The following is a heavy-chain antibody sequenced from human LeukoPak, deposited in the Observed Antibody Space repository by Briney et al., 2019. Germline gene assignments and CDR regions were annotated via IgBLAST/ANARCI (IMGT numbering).Heavy chain of an antibody. CDR2: IYNSGST. CDR3: TRGGYYEPIDS. D-gene: IGHD3-22*01. J-gene: IGHJ4*02. Sequence: SETLSLTCTVSGGSISGTYYWSWIRQTPGKGLEQIGYIYNSGSTNYNPSLEGRVTMSIDTSKNQFSLKLSSVTAADTAVYYCTRGGYYEPIDSWGQGTLVTVSS. CDR1: GGSISGTYY. V-gene: IGHV4-61*01.